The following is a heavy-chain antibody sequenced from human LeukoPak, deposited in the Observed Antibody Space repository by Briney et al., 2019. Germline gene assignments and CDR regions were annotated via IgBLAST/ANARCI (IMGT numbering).Heavy chain of an antibody. D-gene: IGHD3-22*01. J-gene: IGHJ4*02. Sequence: GGSLRLSCAASGFTFSDYYMSWIRQAPGKGLEWVSYISSSSSYTNYADSVKGRFTISRDNANNSLYLQMNSLRAEDTAVYYCARVLNYYDSSGYEDYWGQGTLVTVSS. CDR1: GFTFSDYY. V-gene: IGHV3-11*06. CDR3: ARVLNYYDSSGYEDY. CDR2: ISSSSSYT.